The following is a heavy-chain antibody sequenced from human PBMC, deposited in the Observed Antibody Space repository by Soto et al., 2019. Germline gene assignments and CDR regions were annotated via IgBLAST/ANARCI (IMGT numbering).Heavy chain of an antibody. Sequence: QVQLVQSGAEVKKPGSSVKVSCKASGGTFSSYAISWVRQAPGQGLEWMGGIIPIFGTANYAQKFQGRVRITADESTGTAYMELSSLRSEYPAVYYCARGEGPLGYCISTSCPFDYWGQGTLVTVSS. J-gene: IGHJ4*02. CDR3: ARGEGPLGYCISTSCPFDY. D-gene: IGHD2-2*01. CDR1: GGTFSSYA. V-gene: IGHV1-69*12. CDR2: IIPIFGTA.